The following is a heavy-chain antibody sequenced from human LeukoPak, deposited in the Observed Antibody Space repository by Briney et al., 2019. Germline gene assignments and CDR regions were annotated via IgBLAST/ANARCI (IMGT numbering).Heavy chain of an antibody. D-gene: IGHD6-19*01. CDR1: GFTFSSYD. Sequence: GGSLRLSCAASGFTFSSYDMHWVRQASGKGLEWVAVISYDGTNKYYADDSVKGRFTISRDNSRDTLYLQMNSLSAEDTAVYYCAKVVRWLDPDFDYWDQGTLVTVSS. CDR3: AKVVRWLDPDFDY. J-gene: IGHJ4*02. V-gene: IGHV3-30*18. CDR2: ISYDGTNK.